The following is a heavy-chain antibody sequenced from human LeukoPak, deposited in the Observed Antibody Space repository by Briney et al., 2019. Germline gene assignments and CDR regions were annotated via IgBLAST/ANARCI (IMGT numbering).Heavy chain of an antibody. D-gene: IGHD3-10*01. Sequence: PSETLSLTCGVDGGSFTGFYWSWIRQPPGKGLEWIGEINHSGYTNYNPSLKSRVTISVDTSKKQFSLKLTSVTAADTAVYYCARGKGVIMSGHWGQGSLVTVSP. CDR2: INHSGYT. J-gene: IGHJ4*02. CDR3: ARGKGVIMSGH. V-gene: IGHV4-34*01. CDR1: GGSFTGFY.